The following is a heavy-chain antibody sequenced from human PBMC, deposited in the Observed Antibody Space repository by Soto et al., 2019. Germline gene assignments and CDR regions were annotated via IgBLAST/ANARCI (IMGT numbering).Heavy chain of an antibody. D-gene: IGHD5-12*01. CDR2: IWYDVSNK. Sequence: QVQLVGSGGGVVQPGRSLRLSCVASGFTFSSYGMHWVRQAPGKGLEWVAIIWYDVSNKYYADSVKGRFTISRDNSKNTLYLQMRSVRAEDTAVYYCARDAGLRLRREWSIDLWGRGTLVTVSS. J-gene: IGHJ2*01. CDR3: ARDAGLRLRREWSIDL. CDR1: GFTFSSYG. V-gene: IGHV3-33*01.